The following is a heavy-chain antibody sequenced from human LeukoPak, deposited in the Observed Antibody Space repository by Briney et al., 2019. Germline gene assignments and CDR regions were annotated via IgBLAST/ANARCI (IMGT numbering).Heavy chain of an antibody. CDR3: AKASPYDFWSGYPPSGDY. Sequence: PGGSPRLSCAASGFTFSSYAMSWVRQAPGKGLEWVSAISGSGGSTYYADSVKGRFTISRDNSKNTLYLQMNSLRAEDTAVYYCAKASPYDFWSGYPPSGDYWGQGTLVTVSS. D-gene: IGHD3-3*01. CDR2: ISGSGGST. V-gene: IGHV3-23*01. J-gene: IGHJ4*02. CDR1: GFTFSSYA.